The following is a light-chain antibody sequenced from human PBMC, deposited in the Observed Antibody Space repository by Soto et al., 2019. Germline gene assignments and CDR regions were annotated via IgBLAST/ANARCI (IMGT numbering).Light chain of an antibody. Sequence: VLTQSPDTLSLSPGEEATLSCLARQRVNSGFFAWYQQKPAQAPRLLIYGASTRAAGTPDRFSGGGSGTDFTLTISRLEPEDFAVYYCQQFGYSLWTFGQGTKVDIK. CDR1: QRVNSGF. CDR2: GAS. CDR3: QQFGYSLWT. V-gene: IGKV3-20*01. J-gene: IGKJ1*01.